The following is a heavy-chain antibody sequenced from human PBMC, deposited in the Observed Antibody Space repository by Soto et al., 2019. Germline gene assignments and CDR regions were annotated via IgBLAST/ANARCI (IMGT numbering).Heavy chain of an antibody. CDR3: AKNGLRGWYYSWDY. CDR2: ISGSGGST. CDR1: GFTFSSYA. J-gene: IGHJ4*02. V-gene: IGHV3-23*01. D-gene: IGHD6-19*01. Sequence: GGSLRLSCAASGFTFSSYAMSWVRQAPGKGLEWVSAISGSGGSTYYADSVKGRFTISRDNSKNTLYLQMNSLRAEDTAVYYCAKNGLRGWYYSWDYWGQGTLVTVSS.